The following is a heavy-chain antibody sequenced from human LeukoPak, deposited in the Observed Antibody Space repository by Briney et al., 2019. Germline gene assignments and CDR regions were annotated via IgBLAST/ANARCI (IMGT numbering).Heavy chain of an antibody. Sequence: PGGSLRLSCAASGFTFSSYNMNWVRQAPGKGLEWVSSISHSSSYIYYADSVKGRFAISRDNAKNSLDLQMNSLRAEDTAVYYCASTYYDFWSGSSRQGVDPWGQGTLVTVSS. J-gene: IGHJ5*02. CDR3: ASTYYDFWSGSSRQGVDP. D-gene: IGHD3-3*01. CDR1: GFTFSSYN. V-gene: IGHV3-21*06. CDR2: ISHSSSYI.